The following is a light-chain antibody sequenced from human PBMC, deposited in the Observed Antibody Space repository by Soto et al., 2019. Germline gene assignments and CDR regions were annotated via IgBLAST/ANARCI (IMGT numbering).Light chain of an antibody. CDR2: DVS. CDR1: SSDIGGYKY. J-gene: IGLJ2*01. V-gene: IGLV2-14*03. CDR3: TSYTSTSTVI. Sequence: QSALTQPASVSGSPGQSITISCTGTSSDIGGYKYVSWYQQHPGKVPKLMIYDVSNRPSGVSNRFSGSKSGNTASLTISGLQAEEEADSYCTSYTSTSTVIFGGGTKLTVL.